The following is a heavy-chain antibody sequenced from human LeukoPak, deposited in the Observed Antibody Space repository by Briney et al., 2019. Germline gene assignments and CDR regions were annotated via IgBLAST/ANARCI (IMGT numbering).Heavy chain of an antibody. CDR1: GFTFSSLP. J-gene: IGHJ4*02. V-gene: IGHV3-30*04. Sequence: GGPLTFSCAASGFTFSSLPWHWVPQAPGKGWKWVAVISYDGINKYYADSVKRRFTISRDNSKNTLYLQMNSLRAEDTAVYYCARVSPHIDYWGQGTLVTVSS. CDR2: ISYDGINK. CDR3: ARVSPHIDY.